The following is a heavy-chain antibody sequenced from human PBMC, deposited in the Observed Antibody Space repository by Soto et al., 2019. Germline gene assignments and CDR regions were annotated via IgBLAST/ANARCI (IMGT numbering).Heavy chain of an antibody. V-gene: IGHV1-69*01. J-gene: IGHJ6*02. CDR2: IIPIFGTA. CDR3: ARDRAPGGSGSFPWSHYGMDV. CDR1: GGTFSSYA. D-gene: IGHD3-10*01. Sequence: QVQLVQSGAEVKKPGSSVKVSCKASGGTFSSYAISWVRQAPGQGLEWMGGIIPIFGTANYAQKFQGRVTITADESTSTAYMELSSLRSEDTAVYYCARDRAPGGSGSFPWSHYGMDVWGQGTMVTVSS.